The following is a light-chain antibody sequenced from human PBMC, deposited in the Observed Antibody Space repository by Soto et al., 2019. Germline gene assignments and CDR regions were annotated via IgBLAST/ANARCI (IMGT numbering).Light chain of an antibody. Sequence: DIQMTQSPPSLSASVGDRVTITCRASQGIGNSLAWYQQKPGTVPTLLIYSASTLQSGVPSRFSGSGSGTDFTLTISSLQPEDVAAYYCQKYNTFPATFGQGTRLEIK. CDR1: QGIGNS. J-gene: IGKJ5*01. V-gene: IGKV1-27*01. CDR3: QKYNTFPAT. CDR2: SAS.